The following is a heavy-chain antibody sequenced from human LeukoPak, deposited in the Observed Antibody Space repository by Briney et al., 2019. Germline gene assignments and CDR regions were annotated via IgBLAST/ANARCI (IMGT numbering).Heavy chain of an antibody. CDR3: ARKARIQLWLMDV. CDR2: ISGSGGST. V-gene: IGHV3-23*01. J-gene: IGHJ6*04. Sequence: SGGSLRLSCAASGFTFSSYAMSWVRQAPGKGLEWVSAISGSGGSTYYADSVKGRSTISRDNSKNTLYLQMNSLRAEDTAVYYCARKARIQLWLMDVWGKGTTVTVSS. D-gene: IGHD5-18*01. CDR1: GFTFSSYA.